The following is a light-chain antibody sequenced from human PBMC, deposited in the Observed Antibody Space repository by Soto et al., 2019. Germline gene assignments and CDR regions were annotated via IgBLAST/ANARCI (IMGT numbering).Light chain of an antibody. CDR3: SSYTDTTTLV. CDR2: EVT. CDR1: SSDIGFYNY. Sequence: QSALTQPASVSGSPGQSITISCTGTSSDIGFYNYVSWYQQHPGKAPKLIIFEVTNRPSGVSDRFSGSKSGNTASLTVSGLQAEDEGHYYCSSYTDTTTLVFGGGTKLTVL. J-gene: IGLJ3*02. V-gene: IGLV2-14*01.